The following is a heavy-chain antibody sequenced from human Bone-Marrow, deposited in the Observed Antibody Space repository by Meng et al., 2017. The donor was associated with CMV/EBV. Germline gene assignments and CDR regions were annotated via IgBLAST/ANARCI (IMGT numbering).Heavy chain of an antibody. J-gene: IGHJ1*01. V-gene: IGHV3-11*04. CDR1: GFTFSDYY. Sequence: GESLKISCVASGFTFSDYYMSWIRQVPGKGLEWVSYISYSGDTMDYADSVRGRFTVSRDNAKNSVYLHMNSLTVEDTALYYCARRLQYEGMNWWGQGTLVTGSS. CDR2: ISYSGDTM. D-gene: IGHD2-2*02. CDR3: ARRLQYEGMNW.